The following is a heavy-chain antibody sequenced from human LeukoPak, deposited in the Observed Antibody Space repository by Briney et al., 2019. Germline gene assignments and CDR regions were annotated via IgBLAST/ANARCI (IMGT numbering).Heavy chain of an antibody. CDR2: INPNSGGT. Sequence: ASVKVSFKASGYTFTSYYMHWVRQAPGQGLEWMGWINPNSGGTKYAQKFQGRVTMTRDTSISTAYMELSRLRSDDTAVYYCASQTLVAVTIHHWGAGTLVTVSS. CDR1: GYTFTSYY. V-gene: IGHV1-2*02. CDR3: ASQTLVAVTIHH. J-gene: IGHJ4*02. D-gene: IGHD6-19*01.